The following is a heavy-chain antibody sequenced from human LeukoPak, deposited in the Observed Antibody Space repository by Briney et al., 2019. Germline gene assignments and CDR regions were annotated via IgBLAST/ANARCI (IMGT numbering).Heavy chain of an antibody. D-gene: IGHD2-15*01. CDR2: INHSGST. J-gene: IGHJ5*02. CDR3: AKGRLNVVVVAATRGSWFDP. Sequence: PSETLSLTCAVYGGSFSGYYWSWIRQPPGKGLEWIGEINHSGSTNYNPSLKSRVTISVDTSKNQFSLKLSSVTAADTAVYYCAKGRLNVVVVAATRGSWFDPWGQGTLVTVSS. V-gene: IGHV4-34*01. CDR1: GGSFSGYY.